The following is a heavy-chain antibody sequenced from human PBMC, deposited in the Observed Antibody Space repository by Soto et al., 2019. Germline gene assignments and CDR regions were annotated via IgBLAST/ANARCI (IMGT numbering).Heavy chain of an antibody. D-gene: IGHD6-6*01. CDR3: AKDPLEGGWAARPGSWFDP. J-gene: IGHJ5*02. CDR1: GGSISGYY. V-gene: IGHV4-4*07. CDR2: IYTTGST. Sequence: SETLSLTCSVSGGSISGYYWSWIRQSAGKGLEWIGRIYTTGSTMYNPSLRSRVTMSIDTSKNQFSLRLTSVTAADTAVYYCAKDPLEGGWAARPGSWFDPWGQGFLVTVPS.